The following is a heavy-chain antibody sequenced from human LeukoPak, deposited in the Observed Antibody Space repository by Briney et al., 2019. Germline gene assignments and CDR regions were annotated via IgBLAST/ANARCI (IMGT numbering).Heavy chain of an antibody. V-gene: IGHV4-34*01. CDR3: ARNSAAVGWFDP. Sequence: SETLSLTCAVYGGSFSGYYWSWIRQPPGKGLEWIGEINHSGRTNYNPSLKSRVTISVDTSKNQFSLKLSSVTAADTAVYYCARNSAAVGWFDPWGQGTLVTVSS. J-gene: IGHJ5*02. CDR2: INHSGRT. CDR1: GGSFSGYY. D-gene: IGHD6-19*01.